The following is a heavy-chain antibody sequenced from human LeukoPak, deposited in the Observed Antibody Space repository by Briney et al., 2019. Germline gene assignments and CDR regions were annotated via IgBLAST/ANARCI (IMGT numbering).Heavy chain of an antibody. CDR1: GGSIGSYY. V-gene: IGHV4-4*07. D-gene: IGHD6-13*01. J-gene: IGHJ4*02. CDR2: IYTSGST. CDR3: ARDSSTWRSFDY. Sequence: SETLSLTCTVSGGSIGSYYWSWIRQPAGKGLEWIGRIYTSGSTNYNPSLKSRVTMSVDTSKNQFSLKLSSVTAADTAVYYCARDSSTWRSFDYWGQGTLVTVSS.